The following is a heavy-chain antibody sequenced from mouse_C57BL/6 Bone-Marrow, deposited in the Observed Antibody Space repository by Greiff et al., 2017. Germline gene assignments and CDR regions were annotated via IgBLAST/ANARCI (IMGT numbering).Heavy chain of an antibody. CDR2: ITHSGET. J-gene: IGHJ3*01. V-gene: IGHV12-3*01. CDR3: AGAIDGYPAWFAY. CDR1: GFPITSGYY. Sequence: VKLQESGPGLVKPSQSLFLTCSITGFPITSGYYWIWIRQSPGKPLEWMGYITHSGETFYNPSLQSPISITRETSKNQFFLQLNSVTTDDTAMYYCAGAIDGYPAWFAYWGQGTLVTVSA. D-gene: IGHD2-3*01.